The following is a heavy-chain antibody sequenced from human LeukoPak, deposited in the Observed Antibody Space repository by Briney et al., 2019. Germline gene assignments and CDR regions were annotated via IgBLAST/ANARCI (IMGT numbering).Heavy chain of an antibody. CDR1: GFTFNNYW. J-gene: IGHJ4*02. CDR2: IKQDGSEK. Sequence: GGSLRLSCAAPGFTFNNYWMSWVRQAPGKGLECVANIKQDGSEKFYVDSVKGRFTISRDNAKNSLYLQMNSLRAEDTAVYYCARPSRGSTPDYWGQGTLATVSS. V-gene: IGHV3-7*04. D-gene: IGHD1-26*01. CDR3: ARPSRGSTPDY.